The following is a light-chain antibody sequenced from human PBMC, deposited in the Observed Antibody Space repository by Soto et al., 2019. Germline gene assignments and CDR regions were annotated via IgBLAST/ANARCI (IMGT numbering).Light chain of an antibody. J-gene: IGKJ4*01. CDR2: GAS. Sequence: EIVLTQSPGTLSLSPGERATLSCRASQSVSSSYLAWYQQKPGQAPRLLSYGASSRATGIPDRFSGSGSGTDFTLTISRLEPEDFAVYYCQQYGSSRLTFGGGTKVEIK. V-gene: IGKV3-20*01. CDR3: QQYGSSRLT. CDR1: QSVSSSY.